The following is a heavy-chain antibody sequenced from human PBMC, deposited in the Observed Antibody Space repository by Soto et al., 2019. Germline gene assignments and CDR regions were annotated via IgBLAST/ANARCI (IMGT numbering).Heavy chain of an antibody. V-gene: IGHV3-33*08. CDR1: GFTFSSYS. J-gene: IGHJ4*02. Sequence: GGSLRLSCAASGFTFSSYSMNWVCQAPGKGLEWVAVIRYDGSNKYYADSVKGRFTISRDNAKNTLYLQMNSLRAEDTAVYYCAREEYNWNPFDYSGQGTLVTVSS. D-gene: IGHD1-20*01. CDR3: AREEYNWNPFDY. CDR2: IRYDGSNK.